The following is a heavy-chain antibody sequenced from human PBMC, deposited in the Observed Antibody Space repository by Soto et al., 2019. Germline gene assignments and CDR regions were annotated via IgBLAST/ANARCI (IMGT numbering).Heavy chain of an antibody. V-gene: IGHV1-46*01. D-gene: IGHD4-4*01. CDR2: INPDGGGT. J-gene: IGHJ6*02. CDR3: AVGGNYLSMDV. Sequence: ASVKVSCKASGCTFTSYYMHWVGLAPVRGLEWTGIINPDGGGTSYAPQFQGRVIMTRDTDTSTVSMERSSLRYEDTAVYYCAVGGNYLSMDVWG. CDR1: GCTFTSYY.